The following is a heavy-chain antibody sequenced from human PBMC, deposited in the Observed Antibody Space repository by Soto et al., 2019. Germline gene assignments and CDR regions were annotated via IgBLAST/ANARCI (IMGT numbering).Heavy chain of an antibody. D-gene: IGHD6-13*01. CDR1: GFTFSNYE. CDR3: ARRGYGSRWPNVYMDV. Sequence: GGSLRLSWAASGFTFSNYEMHWVRQAPGKGLEYVSGISNNGAHTDYAKSVKGRFTISRDNSENTLYLQMGSLRAEDMALYYCARRGYGSRWPNVYMDVWGKGTTVTVSS. V-gene: IGHV3-64*01. CDR2: ISNNGAHT. J-gene: IGHJ6*03.